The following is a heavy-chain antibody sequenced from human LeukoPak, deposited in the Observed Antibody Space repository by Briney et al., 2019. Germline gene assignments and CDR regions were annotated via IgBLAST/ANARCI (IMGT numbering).Heavy chain of an antibody. CDR2: ISNSGRGT. D-gene: IGHD2/OR15-2a*01. J-gene: IGHJ4*02. V-gene: IGHV3-23*01. Sequence: GGSLRLSCVASGFPFSSYWMTWVRQGPGKGLEWVSSISNSGRGTYYADFVQGRFIISRDNSKSTVYLQMNSLRAEDTAIYFCAKDADFEYSTSPDHWGQGTLVTVSS. CDR3: AKDADFEYSTSPDH. CDR1: GFPFSSYW.